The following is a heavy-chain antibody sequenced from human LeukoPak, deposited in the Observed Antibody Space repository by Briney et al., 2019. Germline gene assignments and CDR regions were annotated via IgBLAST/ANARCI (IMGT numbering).Heavy chain of an antibody. CDR3: AREEDYGGNPDY. V-gene: IGHV3-7*01. CDR1: VFTFSSYW. J-gene: IGHJ4*02. D-gene: IGHD4-23*01. CDR2: IKQDGSEK. Sequence: GGSLRLSCAASVFTFSSYWMSWVRQAPGKGLEGVASIKQDGSEKYDVDPVKGRFTISRDNAKNSLYLQMNSMRAEDTAVYYCAREEDYGGNPDYWGQGTLVTVSS.